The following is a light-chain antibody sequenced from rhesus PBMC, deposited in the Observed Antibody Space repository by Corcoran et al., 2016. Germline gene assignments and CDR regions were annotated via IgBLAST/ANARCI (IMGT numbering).Light chain of an antibody. J-gene: IGKJ2*01. CDR3: QQYSNWPYS. CDR1: PGVGRY. CDR2: ASA. Sequence: EIVMTQSPATLSLSPGERATLSCRASPGVGRYLAWYQQKPEQAPRLLIYASASRATGIPDRFRGSGAGTDFTLTSSSLEPGDFAVYYCQQYSNWPYSFGQGTKVEIK. V-gene: IGKV3S9*01.